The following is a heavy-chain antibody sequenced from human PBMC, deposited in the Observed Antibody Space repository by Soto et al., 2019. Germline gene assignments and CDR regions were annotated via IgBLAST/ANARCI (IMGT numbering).Heavy chain of an antibody. D-gene: IGHD3-3*01. CDR3: ASLDPYDFCIDY. J-gene: IGHJ4*02. V-gene: IGHV4-59*08. CDR1: GSSISSYY. Sequence: SWETLSLTCAASGSSISSYYWNWIRQPPGKGLEWIGYIYYSGSTNYNPSLKNRVTISLDKSKNQFSQKLSSVTAADTAVHYCASLDPYDFCIDYWGQGTLVPVSS. CDR2: IYYSGST.